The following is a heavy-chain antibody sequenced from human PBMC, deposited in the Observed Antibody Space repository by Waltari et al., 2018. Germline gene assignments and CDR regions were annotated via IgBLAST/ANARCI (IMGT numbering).Heavy chain of an antibody. J-gene: IGHJ4*02. CDR2: ISSNGGSI. D-gene: IGHD6-19*01. V-gene: IGHV3-9*01. CDR1: GFHFEDYA. CDR3: AKGNSAWYADY. Sequence: EVQLVESGGGLVQPGRSLRLSCSASGFHFEDYAMHWVRQAPGKGLEWVSSISSNGGSIGYADSVRGRFTISRDNAKSSLYLEMNSLRGEDTALYYCAKGNSAWYADYWGQGTLVTVSS.